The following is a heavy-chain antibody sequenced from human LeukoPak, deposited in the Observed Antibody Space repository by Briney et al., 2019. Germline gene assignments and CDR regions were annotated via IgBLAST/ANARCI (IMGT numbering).Heavy chain of an antibody. CDR1: GFTFTDYS. J-gene: IGHJ4*02. CDR3: AKDLLSSGWLTYFDY. Sequence: GGSLRLSCAASGFTFTDYSLNWVRQAPGKGLEWISYIGSTTSVVSYAGSVKGRFTISRDNSKNTLYLQMNSLRAEDTAVYYCAKDLLSSGWLTYFDYWGQGTLVTVSS. D-gene: IGHD6-19*01. CDR2: IGSTTSVV. V-gene: IGHV3-48*01.